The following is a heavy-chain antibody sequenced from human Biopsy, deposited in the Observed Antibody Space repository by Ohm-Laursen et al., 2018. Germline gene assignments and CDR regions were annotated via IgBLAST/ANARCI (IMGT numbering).Heavy chain of an antibody. Sequence: GASVKVSCKASGYTFTSYYMHWVRQAPGQGLEWVGRIIPIVDIVNYAQRFQGRVTMTADKSTSTAYLDLSSLISEDTAVYYCARGGSGSGYYGMDVWGQGTTVTVSS. CDR3: ARGGSGSGYYGMDV. D-gene: IGHD3-10*01. V-gene: IGHV1-69*04. CDR2: IIPIVDIV. J-gene: IGHJ6*02. CDR1: GYTFTSYY.